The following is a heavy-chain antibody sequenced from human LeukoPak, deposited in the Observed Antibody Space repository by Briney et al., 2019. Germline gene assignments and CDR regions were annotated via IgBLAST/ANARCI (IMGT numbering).Heavy chain of an antibody. CDR2: IRSKAYGGTT. D-gene: IGHD4-11*01. J-gene: IGHJ6*03. CDR3: TRVLGNYASLYYYYMDV. V-gene: IGHV3-49*03. Sequence: GGSLRLSCTASGFTFGDYAMSWFRQAPGKGLEWGGFIRSKAYGGTTEYAASVKGRFTISRDDSKSIAYLQMNSLKTEDTAVYYCTRVLGNYASLYYYYMDVWGKGTTVTVSS. CDR1: GFTFGDYA.